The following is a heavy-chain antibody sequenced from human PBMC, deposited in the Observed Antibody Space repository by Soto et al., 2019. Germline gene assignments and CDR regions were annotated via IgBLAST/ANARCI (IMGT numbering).Heavy chain of an antibody. V-gene: IGHV1-69*13. J-gene: IGHJ5*02. D-gene: IGHD6-13*01. CDR1: GGTFSSYA. Sequence: SVKVSCKASGGTFSSYAISWVRQAPGQGLEWMGGIIPIFGTANYAQKFQGRVTITADESTSTAYMELSSLRSEDTAVYYCARDRIAAAGTVGHQGVGWFDPWGQGTLVTVSS. CDR2: IIPIFGTA. CDR3: ARDRIAAAGTVGHQGVGWFDP.